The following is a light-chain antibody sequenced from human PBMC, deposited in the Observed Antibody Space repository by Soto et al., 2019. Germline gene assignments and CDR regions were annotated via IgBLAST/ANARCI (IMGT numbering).Light chain of an antibody. CDR1: QGIIDY. J-gene: IGKJ1*01. CDR3: LAYDTAPQR. CDR2: AAS. V-gene: IGKV1-27*01. Sequence: DIQMTQSPSSLSASVGDRVTITCRASQGIIDYLAWYQQKPGKAPELLIYAASTLQSGVPSRFSGSGSGTDFTLTISSLQPEDVATYYCLAYDTAPQRFGPGTRVDIK.